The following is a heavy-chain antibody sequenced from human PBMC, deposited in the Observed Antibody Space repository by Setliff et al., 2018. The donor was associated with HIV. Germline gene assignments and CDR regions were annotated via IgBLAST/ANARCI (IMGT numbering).Heavy chain of an antibody. J-gene: IGHJ4*02. D-gene: IGHD6-19*01. Sequence: PSETLSLTCSVSGGSVSDSNVYWNWIRQSPGKGLEWIGRIYTSGSTNYNPSLKSRVTMSVDTSKNQFSLKLSSVTAADTAVYYCARVRVAGTELDYWGQGTLVTVSS. CDR1: GGSVSDSNVY. CDR3: ARVRVAGTELDY. CDR2: IYTSGST. V-gene: IGHV4-4*07.